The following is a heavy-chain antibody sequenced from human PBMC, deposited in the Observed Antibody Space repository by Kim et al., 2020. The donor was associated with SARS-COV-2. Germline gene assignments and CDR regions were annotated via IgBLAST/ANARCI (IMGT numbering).Heavy chain of an antibody. J-gene: IGHJ5*02. D-gene: IGHD3-3*01. CDR3: ARDGDNWFDP. V-gene: IGHV4-59*01. CDR2: IYYSGST. Sequence: SETLSLTCTVSGGSISSYYWSWIRQPPGKGLEWIGYIYYSGSTNYNPSLKSRVTISVDTSKNQFSLKLSSVTAADTAVYYCARDGDNWFDPWGQGTLVTVSS. CDR1: GGSISSYY.